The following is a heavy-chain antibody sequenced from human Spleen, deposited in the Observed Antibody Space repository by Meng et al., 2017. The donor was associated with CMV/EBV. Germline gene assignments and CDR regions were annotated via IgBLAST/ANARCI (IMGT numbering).Heavy chain of an antibody. CDR1: GGSFSGYY. CDR2: INHSGSI. CDR3: ATMRAATSCYRGSCSGYYFDY. Sequence: SETLSLTCAVSGGSFSGYYWTWIRQPPGKGLEWIGEINHSGSINYNPSLKSRVTMSVDTSKNQLSLKLRSVTAADTAVYYCATMRAATSCYRGSCSGYYFDYWGQGTLVTVSS. D-gene: IGHD2-2*02. V-gene: IGHV4-34*01. J-gene: IGHJ4*02.